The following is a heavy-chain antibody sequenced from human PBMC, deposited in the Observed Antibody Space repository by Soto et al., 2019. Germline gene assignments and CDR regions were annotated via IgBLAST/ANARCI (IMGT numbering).Heavy chain of an antibody. CDR3: ARDAHYYYSGYASLGY. Sequence: QVQLVESGGGVVQPGRSLRLSCAASGFTFSSYGMHWVRQAPGKGLEWAAVIWYDGSNKYYADSVKGRFTISRDNSKNPLYLQMNSLRAEDTAVYYCARDAHYYYSGYASLGYWGQGTLVTVSS. CDR1: GFTFSSYG. D-gene: IGHD5-12*01. J-gene: IGHJ4*02. V-gene: IGHV3-33*01. CDR2: IWYDGSNK.